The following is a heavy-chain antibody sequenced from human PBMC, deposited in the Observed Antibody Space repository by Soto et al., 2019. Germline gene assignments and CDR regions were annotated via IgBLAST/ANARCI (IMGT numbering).Heavy chain of an antibody. D-gene: IGHD2-2*01. CDR1: GGTFSSYA. CDR3: ARAEDIVVVPAVAWFDP. Sequence: GASVKVSCKASGGTFSSYAISWVRQAPGQGLEWMGGIIPIFGTANYAQKFQGRVTITADKSTSTAYMELSSLRSEDTAVYYCARAEDIVVVPAVAWFDPWGQGTLVTVPS. J-gene: IGHJ5*02. V-gene: IGHV1-69*06. CDR2: IIPIFGTA.